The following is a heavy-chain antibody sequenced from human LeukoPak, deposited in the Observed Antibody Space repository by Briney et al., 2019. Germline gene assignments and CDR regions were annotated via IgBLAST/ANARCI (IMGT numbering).Heavy chain of an antibody. J-gene: IGHJ6*02. CDR3: ARDPYYDFWSGYYPLDEYYYGMDV. CDR2: ISSSGSTI. CDR1: GFTFSDYY. Sequence: GGSLRLSCAASGFTFSDYYMSWIRQAPGKGLEWVSYISSSGSTIYYADSVKGRFTISRDNAKNSLYLQMNSLRAEDTAVYYCARDPYYDFWSGYYPLDEYYYGMDVWGQGTTVTVSS. D-gene: IGHD3-3*01. V-gene: IGHV3-11*04.